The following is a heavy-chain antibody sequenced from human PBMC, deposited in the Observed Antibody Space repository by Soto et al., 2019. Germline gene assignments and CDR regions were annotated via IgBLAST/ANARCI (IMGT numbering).Heavy chain of an antibody. CDR2: IIPIFGTA. J-gene: IGHJ4*02. CDR1: GGTFSSYA. CDR3: ARTGGYSYGPPDY. V-gene: IGHV1-69*13. Sequence: GASVKVSCKASGGTFSSYAISWVRQAPGQGLEWMGGIIPIFGTANYAQKFQGRVTITADESTSTAYMELSSLRSEDTAVYYCARTGGYSYGPPDYWGQGTLVTVSS. D-gene: IGHD5-18*01.